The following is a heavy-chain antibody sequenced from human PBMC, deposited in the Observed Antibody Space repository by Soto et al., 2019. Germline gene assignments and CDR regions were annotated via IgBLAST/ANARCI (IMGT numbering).Heavy chain of an antibody. D-gene: IGHD3-16*01. CDR1: GGSVSSGGYY. CDR2: IYYSGST. Sequence: SETLSLTCTVSGGSVSSGGYYWSWIRQHPGKGLEWIGYIYYSGSTYYNPSLKSRVTISVDTSKNQFSLKLISVTAADTAVYHCATVLTDRYYYYYGMDVWGQGTTVTVSS. V-gene: IGHV4-31*03. CDR3: ATVLTDRYYYYYGMDV. J-gene: IGHJ6*02.